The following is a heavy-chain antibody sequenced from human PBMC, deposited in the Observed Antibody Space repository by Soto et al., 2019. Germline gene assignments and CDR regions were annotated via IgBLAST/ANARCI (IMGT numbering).Heavy chain of an antibody. CDR2: IIPIFGTA. CDR1: GGTFSSYA. V-gene: IGHV1-69*01. J-gene: IGHJ5*02. Sequence: QVQLVQSGAEVKKPGSSVKVSCKASGGTFSSYAISWVRQAPGQGLEWMGGIIPIFGTANYAQKFQGRVTITADESTSTAYMELSSLRSEDTAVYYCARGEFRRSADCSGGSCYSGNWFDPWGQGTLVTVSS. CDR3: ARGEFRRSADCSGGSCYSGNWFDP. D-gene: IGHD2-15*01.